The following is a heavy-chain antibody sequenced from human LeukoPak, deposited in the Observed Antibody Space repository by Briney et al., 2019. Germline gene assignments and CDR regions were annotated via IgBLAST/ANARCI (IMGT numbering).Heavy chain of an antibody. J-gene: IGHJ2*01. D-gene: IGHD1-26*01. CDR2: IYYSGST. CDR1: GGTISSGDYY. V-gene: IGHV4-30-4*01. Sequence: PSQTLSLTCTVSGGTISSGDYYWSWIRQPPGTGLEWIGYIYYSGSTYYNPSLKSRVTISVDTSKNQSSLKLNPLPAADTAVYYCAREVPWVWNFDLWGRGTLVTVSS. CDR3: AREVPWVWNFDL.